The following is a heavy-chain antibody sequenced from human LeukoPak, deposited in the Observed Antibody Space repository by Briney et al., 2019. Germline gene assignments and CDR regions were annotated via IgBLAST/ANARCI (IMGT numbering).Heavy chain of an antibody. V-gene: IGHV7-4-1*02. Sequence: ASVKGSCKASGYTFTNYAMNWVRQAPGQGLEWMGWINTNTGNPTYAQGFTGRFVFSLDTSVSTAYLQISSLKAEDTAAYYCARVRNKDVRVIDYWGQGTLVTVSS. CDR2: INTNTGNP. CDR1: GYTFTNYA. J-gene: IGHJ4*02. D-gene: IGHD2-21*01. CDR3: ARVRNKDVRVIDY.